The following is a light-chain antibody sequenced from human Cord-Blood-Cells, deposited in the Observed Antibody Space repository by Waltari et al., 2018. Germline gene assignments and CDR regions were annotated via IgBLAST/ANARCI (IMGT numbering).Light chain of an antibody. Sequence: DIQMTQSPPSLSASVGARXXXTCRASQSISSYLNWYQQKPGKAPKLLIYAASSLQSGVPLRFSGSGSGTDFTLTISSLQPEDFATYYCQQSYSTPWTFGQGTEVEIK. CDR2: AAS. CDR3: QQSYSTPWT. J-gene: IGKJ1*01. V-gene: IGKV1-39*01. CDR1: QSISSY.